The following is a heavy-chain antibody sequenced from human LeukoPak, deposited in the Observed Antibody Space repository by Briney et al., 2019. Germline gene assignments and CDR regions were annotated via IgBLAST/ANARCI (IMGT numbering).Heavy chain of an antibody. D-gene: IGHD4-17*01. V-gene: IGHV3-64D*06. J-gene: IGHJ4*02. CDR3: VKGMTTVTPYYFDY. CDR1: GFTFSSYA. CDR2: FSSNGGST. Sequence: GGSLRLSCSASGFTFSSYAMHWVRQAPGKGLEYVSAFSSNGGSTYYADSVKGRFTISRDNSKNTLYLQMSSLRAEDTAVYYCVKGMTTVTPYYFDYWGQGTLVTVSS.